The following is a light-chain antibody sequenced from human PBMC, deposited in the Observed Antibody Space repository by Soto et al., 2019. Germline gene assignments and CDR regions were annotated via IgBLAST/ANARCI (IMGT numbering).Light chain of an antibody. V-gene: IGKV1-5*01. CDR1: QSIGNW. CDR2: DAS. J-gene: IGKJ5*01. Sequence: QLTPAPSTLSASIAERVTITCRASQSIGNWLAWYQQKPGKAPNLLIYDASTLENGVPSRFSGSASGTDFTLTISSLQPYDFAVYYCQQFHNGPPITFGQGTRLAIK. CDR3: QQFHNGPPIT.